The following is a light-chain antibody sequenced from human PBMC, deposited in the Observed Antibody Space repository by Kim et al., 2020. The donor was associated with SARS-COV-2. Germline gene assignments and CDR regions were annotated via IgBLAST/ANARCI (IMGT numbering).Light chain of an antibody. CDR1: SNDIGGHYY. V-gene: IGLV2-14*03. CDR2: DDT. CDR3: SSYTSGSTKI. J-gene: IGLJ2*01. Sequence: GQSNNISCAGTSNDIGGHYYVSWYQQHQGKVPKLMIYDDTKRPSGVSDRFSASKSGNTASLTISGLQAEDEADYYCSSYTSGSTKIFGGGTQLTVL.